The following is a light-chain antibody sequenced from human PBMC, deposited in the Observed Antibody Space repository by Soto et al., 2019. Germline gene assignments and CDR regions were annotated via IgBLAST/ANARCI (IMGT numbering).Light chain of an antibody. V-gene: IGLV2-11*01. CDR2: DVS. CDR1: SSDVGGYNY. CDR3: CSYAGSVV. Sequence: QSALTQPRSVSGSPGQSVTISCTGTSSDVGGYNYVSWYQQHPGKAPKLMIYDVSQRPSGVPDRFSGSKSGNTASLTISGLRTEDEADYYCCSYAGSVVFGGGTKVTVL. J-gene: IGLJ2*01.